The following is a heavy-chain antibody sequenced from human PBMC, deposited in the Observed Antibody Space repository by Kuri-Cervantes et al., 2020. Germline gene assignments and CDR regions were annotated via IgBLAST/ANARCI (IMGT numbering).Heavy chain of an antibody. CDR3: AKRYGAKITRYYGMDV. Sequence: GESLKISCAASGFTFSSYAMHWVRQAPGKGLEWVAVISYDGSNKYYADSVKGRFTISRDDSKNTLYLQMNNLKTEDTAIYYCAKRYGAKITRYYGMDVWGQGTTVTVSS. D-gene: IGHD4/OR15-4a*01. CDR1: GFTFSSYA. J-gene: IGHJ6*02. V-gene: IGHV3-30-3*02. CDR2: ISYDGSNK.